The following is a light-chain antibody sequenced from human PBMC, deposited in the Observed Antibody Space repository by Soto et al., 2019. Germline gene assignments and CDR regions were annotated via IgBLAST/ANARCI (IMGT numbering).Light chain of an antibody. CDR2: EVT. CDR1: SSDIGTYNF. Sequence: QSALTQPASVSGSPGQSITISCTGTSSDIGTYNFVSWYQQRPGKAPKLLIFEVTKRPSGVSSRFSGSKSGNTASLTISGLQTEDEADYYCCSYAGSRTYVFGAGTKVTVL. J-gene: IGLJ1*01. V-gene: IGLV2-23*02. CDR3: CSYAGSRTYV.